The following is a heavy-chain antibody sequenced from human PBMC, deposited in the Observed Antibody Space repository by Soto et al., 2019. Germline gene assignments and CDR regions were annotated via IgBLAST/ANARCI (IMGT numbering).Heavy chain of an antibody. CDR3: ARATAWDVGGSGSYYKSAYYYYYMDV. Sequence: SQTLSLTCAISGDSVSSNSAAWNWIRQSPSRGLEWLGRTYYRSKWYNDYAVSVKSRITINPDTSKNQFSLQLNSVTPEDTAVYYCARATAWDVGGSGSYYKSAYYYYYMDVWGKGTTVTVSS. V-gene: IGHV6-1*01. J-gene: IGHJ6*03. CDR1: GDSVSSNSAA. D-gene: IGHD3-10*01. CDR2: TYYRSKWYN.